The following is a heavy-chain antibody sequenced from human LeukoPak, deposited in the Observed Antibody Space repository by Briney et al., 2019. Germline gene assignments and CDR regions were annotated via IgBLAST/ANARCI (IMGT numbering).Heavy chain of an antibody. V-gene: IGHV4-34*01. J-gene: IGHJ4*02. Sequence: PSETLSLTCAVYGGSFSSYYWSWIRQPPGKGLEWIGEINHTGSTKHNPSLKSRVSISVDTSKNQFSLRLTSVTAADTAVYYCARSGSGDYYDISGYYNFDYWGQGTLVTVSS. CDR3: ARSGSGDYYDISGYYNFDY. CDR2: INHTGST. CDR1: GGSFSSYY. D-gene: IGHD3-22*01.